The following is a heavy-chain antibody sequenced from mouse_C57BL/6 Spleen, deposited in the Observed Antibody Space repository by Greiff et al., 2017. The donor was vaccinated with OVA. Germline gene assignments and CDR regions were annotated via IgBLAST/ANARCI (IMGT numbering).Heavy chain of an antibody. J-gene: IGHJ2*01. V-gene: IGHV3-8*01. CDR3: ARSVLRSCFDY. Sequence: VQLKESGPGLAKPSQSLTLTCSVTGYSITSDYWNWIRKFPGNKLEYMGYISHSGSTHYTPSLKSRISITRDTSKNQDYLQLNSVTTEDTATYCCARSVLRSCFDYWGQGTTLTVSA. D-gene: IGHD1-1*01. CDR1: GYSITSDY. CDR2: ISHSGST.